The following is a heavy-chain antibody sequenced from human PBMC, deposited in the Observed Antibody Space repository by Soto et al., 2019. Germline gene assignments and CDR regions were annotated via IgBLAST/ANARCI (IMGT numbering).Heavy chain of an antibody. CDR2: ISGSGTNI. CDR3: AMMRSPDSSAPFFF. CDR1: GFSFSDYY. J-gene: IGHJ4*02. Sequence: PGGSLRLSCSASGFSFSDYYMTWVRQAPGKGLEWISYISGSGTNIYYAESVEGRFTSSRDNARNSVHLQMNDLRGGDTARYFCAMMRSPDSSAPFFFWGQGPLVTVSS. D-gene: IGHD2-15*01. V-gene: IGHV3-11*01.